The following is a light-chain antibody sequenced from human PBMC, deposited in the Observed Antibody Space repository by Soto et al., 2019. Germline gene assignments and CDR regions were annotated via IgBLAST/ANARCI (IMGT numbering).Light chain of an antibody. Sequence: DIQMTQSPSSLSAAVGDRVTITCRASDNIQRFLNWYQQSPGKVPKPIIHVTTILHSGVPSRFSGSGSVTDFTLTISSLELEDSATYFCQQTYSHPYTFGQGPKVEIK. CDR3: QQTYSHPYT. J-gene: IGKJ2*01. V-gene: IGKV1-39*01. CDR2: VTT. CDR1: DNIQRF.